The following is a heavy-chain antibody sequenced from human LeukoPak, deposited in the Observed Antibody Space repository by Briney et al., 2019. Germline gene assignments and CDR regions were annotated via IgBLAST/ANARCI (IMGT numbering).Heavy chain of an antibody. V-gene: IGHV3-11*01. CDR2: ISSSGSNI. Sequence: SGGSLRLSCAASGFTFSDYYMSWIRQAPGKGLEWVSYISSSGSNIYYADSVKGRFTISRDNAKNSLYLQMNSLRAEDTAVYYCARDSKASSGGYYNVPLRYWGQGTLVTVSS. CDR3: ARDSKASSGGYYNVPLRY. D-gene: IGHD3-10*01. CDR1: GFTFSDYY. J-gene: IGHJ4*02.